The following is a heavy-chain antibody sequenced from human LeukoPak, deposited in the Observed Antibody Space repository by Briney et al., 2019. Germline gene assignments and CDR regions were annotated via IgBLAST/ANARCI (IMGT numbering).Heavy chain of an antibody. V-gene: IGHV4-39*01. Sequence: PSETLSLTCTVSGGSISSSSYYWGWIRQPPGKGLESIGSIYYSGSTYYNPSLKSRVTISVDTSKNQFSLKMRSVTAADTAVYYCARPTSKLGSFDYWGQGTLVTVSS. CDR3: ARPTSKLGSFDY. J-gene: IGHJ4*02. CDR1: GGSISSSSYY. D-gene: IGHD2/OR15-2a*01. CDR2: IYYSGST.